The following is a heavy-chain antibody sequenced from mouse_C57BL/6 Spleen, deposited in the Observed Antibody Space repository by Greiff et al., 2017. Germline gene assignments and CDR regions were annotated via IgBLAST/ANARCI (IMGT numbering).Heavy chain of an antibody. CDR3: VRHYYGSSYGYYAMDY. D-gene: IGHD1-1*01. V-gene: IGHV10-1*01. Sequence: EVKLVESGGGLVQPKGSLKLSCAASGFSFNTYAMNWVRQAPGKGLEWVARIRSKSNNYATYYADSVKDRFTISRDDSESMLYLQMNNLKTEDTAMYYCVRHYYGSSYGYYAMDYWGQGTSVTVSS. CDR2: IRSKSNNYAT. J-gene: IGHJ4*01. CDR1: GFSFNTYA.